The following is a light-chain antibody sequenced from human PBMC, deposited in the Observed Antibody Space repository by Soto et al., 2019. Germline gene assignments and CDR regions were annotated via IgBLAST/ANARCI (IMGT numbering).Light chain of an antibody. CDR1: QSVGSN. J-gene: IGKJ5*01. Sequence: EVVMTQSPATLSVSPGERATLSCRASQSVGSNFAWHQKKAGQSPRLLIYGASTRATGVPARFSGSGSGTEFILTISGLQSEDFAIYYCQQYNNWPPYTFGQGTRLEIK. V-gene: IGKV3-15*01. CDR2: GAS. CDR3: QQYNNWPPYT.